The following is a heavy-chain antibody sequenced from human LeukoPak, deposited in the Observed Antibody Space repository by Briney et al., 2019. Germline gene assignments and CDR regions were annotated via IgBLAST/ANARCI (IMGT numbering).Heavy chain of an antibody. CDR1: GYTFTSYG. CDR3: ARGFGVLMAPRGYGMDV. J-gene: IGHJ6*02. Sequence: ASVKVSCKASGYTFTSYGISWVRQAPGQGLEWMGWISAYNGNTNYAQKFQGRVTMTRNTSISTAYTELSSLRSEDTAVYYCARGFGVLMAPRGYGMDVWGQGTTVTVSS. V-gene: IGHV1-18*01. D-gene: IGHD2-8*01. CDR2: ISAYNGNT.